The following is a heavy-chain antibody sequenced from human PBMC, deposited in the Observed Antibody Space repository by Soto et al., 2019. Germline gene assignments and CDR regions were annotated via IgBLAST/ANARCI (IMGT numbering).Heavy chain of an antibody. CDR1: GFTFSSYG. J-gene: IGHJ6*02. CDR3: AKDLNMVRGHYYYYGMDV. D-gene: IGHD3-10*01. Sequence: GGSLRLSCAASGFTFSSYGMHWVRQAPGKGLEWVAVISYDGSNRYYADSVKGRFTISRDNSKNTLYLQMNSLRAEDTAVYYCAKDLNMVRGHYYYYGMDVWGQGTTVTVSS. V-gene: IGHV3-30*18. CDR2: ISYDGSNR.